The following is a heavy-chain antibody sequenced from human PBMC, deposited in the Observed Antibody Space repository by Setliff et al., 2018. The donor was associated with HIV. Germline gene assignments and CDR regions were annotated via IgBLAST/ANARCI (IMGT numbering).Heavy chain of an antibody. CDR3: VKDVLKFWSGSGALDF. CDR1: GFTFNSYG. CDR2: IWYDASKK. Sequence: GESLTISCAASGFTFNSYGIHWVRQAPGKGLEWVALIWYDASKKEYSDSVKGRFNILRDDSKKTAYLQMNSLRDEDTAVYYCVKDVLKFWSGSGALDFWGPGTLVTVSS. D-gene: IGHD3-3*01. V-gene: IGHV3-33*06. J-gene: IGHJ4*02.